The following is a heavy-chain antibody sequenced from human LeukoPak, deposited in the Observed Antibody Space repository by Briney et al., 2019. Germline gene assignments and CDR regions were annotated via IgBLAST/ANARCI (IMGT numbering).Heavy chain of an antibody. J-gene: IGHJ4*02. Sequence: TGGSLRLSCAASGFTFSSYAMSWVRQAPGKGLEWVGRIKSKTDGGTTDYAAPVKGRFTISRDDSKNTLYLQMNSLKTEDTAVYYCTTDVYDSLDYWGQGTLVTVSS. CDR2: IKSKTDGGTT. V-gene: IGHV3-15*01. CDR1: GFTFSSYA. D-gene: IGHD3-22*01. CDR3: TTDVYDSLDY.